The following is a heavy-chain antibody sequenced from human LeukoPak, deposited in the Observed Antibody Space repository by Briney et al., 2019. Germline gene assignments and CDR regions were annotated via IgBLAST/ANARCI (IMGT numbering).Heavy chain of an antibody. D-gene: IGHD2/OR15-2a*01. CDR3: ARGYTTAWGLFDY. J-gene: IGHJ4*01. Sequence: PGVSLRLSCAAAGLTVSSNYMTWVRQAPGKGLEWVSVLYSSGTTYYADSVKGRFTISSDNSKNTLYLQMNSLRAEDTAVYYCARGYTTAWGLFDYWGQGTLVTVSS. CDR2: LYSSGTT. CDR1: GLTVSSNY. V-gene: IGHV3-53*01.